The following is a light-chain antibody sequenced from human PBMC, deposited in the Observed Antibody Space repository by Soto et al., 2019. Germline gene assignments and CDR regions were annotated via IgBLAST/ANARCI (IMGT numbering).Light chain of an antibody. CDR3: QQYGSSPWT. CDR1: QSVSSY. CDR2: GAS. J-gene: IGKJ1*01. V-gene: IGKV3-20*01. Sequence: VLTQSQATQCVSPGKRANLSGRASQSVSSYLAWYQQKPGQAPRLLIYGASSRATGIPDRFSGSGSGTDFTLTISRLEPEDFAVYYCQQYGSSPWTFGQGTQVDIK.